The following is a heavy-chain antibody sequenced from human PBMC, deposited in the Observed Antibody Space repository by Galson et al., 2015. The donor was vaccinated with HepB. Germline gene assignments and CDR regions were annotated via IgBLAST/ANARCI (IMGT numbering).Heavy chain of an antibody. CDR3: ARGSPLLWFGELDEGYYFDY. J-gene: IGHJ4*02. CDR1: GFTFSSYA. CDR2: ISYDGSNK. V-gene: IGHV3-30-3*01. D-gene: IGHD3-10*01. Sequence: SLRLSCAASGFTFSSYAMHWVRQAPGKGLEWVAVISYDGSNKYYADSVKGRFTISRDNSKNTLYLQMNSLRAEDTAVYYCARGSPLLWFGELDEGYYFDYWGQGTLVTVSS.